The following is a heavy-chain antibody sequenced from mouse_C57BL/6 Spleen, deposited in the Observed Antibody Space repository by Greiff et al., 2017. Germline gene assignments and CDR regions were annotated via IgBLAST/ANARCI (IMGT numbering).Heavy chain of an antibody. J-gene: IGHJ4*01. D-gene: IGHD1-1*01. CDR1: GYAFSSYW. V-gene: IGHV1-80*01. CDR2: IYPGDGDT. CDR3: ARKSYYGSSLYYAMDY. Sequence: VKLVESGAELVKPGASVKISCKASGYAFSSYWMNWVKQRPGKGLEWIGQIYPGDGDTNYNGKFKGKATLTADKSSSTAYMQLSSLTSEDSAVYFCARKSYYGSSLYYAMDYWGQGTSVTVSS.